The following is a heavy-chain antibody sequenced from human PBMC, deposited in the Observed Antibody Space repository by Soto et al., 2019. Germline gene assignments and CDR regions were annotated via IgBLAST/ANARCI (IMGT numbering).Heavy chain of an antibody. V-gene: IGHV4-59*01. Sequence: QVQLQESGPGLVKPSETLSLTCTVSGGSISTYYWTWIRQPPGKGLEWIGYVYYRGSTNYNPSLKGRVTILVDTSKNQFSLRLSSVTAADTAVYHCARTYYYGAGRWFFDLWGRGTLVTVSS. D-gene: IGHD3-10*01. J-gene: IGHJ2*01. CDR1: GGSISTYY. CDR2: VYYRGST. CDR3: ARTYYYGAGRWFFDL.